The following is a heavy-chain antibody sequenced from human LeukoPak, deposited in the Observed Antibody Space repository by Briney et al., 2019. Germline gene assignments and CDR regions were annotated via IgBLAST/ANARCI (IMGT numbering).Heavy chain of an antibody. CDR1: GYTFTSYY. V-gene: IGHV1-46*01. Sequence: ASVKVSCKASGYTFTSYYMHWVRQAPGQGLEWMGIINPSGGSTSYAQKFQGRVTMTRDTSTSTVYMELSSLRSEDTAVYYCARDVTYYYDSSGGGFDCWGQGTLVTVSS. D-gene: IGHD3-22*01. CDR2: INPSGGST. CDR3: ARDVTYYYDSSGGGFDC. J-gene: IGHJ4*02.